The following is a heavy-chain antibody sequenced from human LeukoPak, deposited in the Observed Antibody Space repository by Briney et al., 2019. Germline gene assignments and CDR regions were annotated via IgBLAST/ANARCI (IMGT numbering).Heavy chain of an antibody. D-gene: IGHD3-22*01. Sequence: SETLSLTCTVSGRSISSYYWSWIRQPPGKGLEWIEYIYYSGSTNYNPSLKSRVTISVDTSKNQFSLKLSSVTAADTAVYYCARSRITMIGQGWFDPWGQGSLLTVSS. J-gene: IGHJ5*02. CDR2: IYYSGST. CDR1: GRSISSYY. V-gene: IGHV4-59*01. CDR3: ARSRITMIGQGWFDP.